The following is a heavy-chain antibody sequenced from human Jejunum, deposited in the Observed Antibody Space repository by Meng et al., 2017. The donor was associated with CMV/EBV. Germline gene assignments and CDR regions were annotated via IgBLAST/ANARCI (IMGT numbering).Heavy chain of an antibody. CDR2: LYTFGTT. V-gene: IGHV3-53*01. J-gene: IGHJ4*02. CDR1: SLSANY. CDR3: AREKFCTPACSSVFDH. Sequence: SLSANYMSWVRQAPGKGLGWVAGLYTFGTTSYADSVKGRFTFSRDSSKNTLYLQMDSLRAEDTAVYYCAREKFCTPACSSVFDHWGQGTLVTVSS. D-gene: IGHD2-8*01.